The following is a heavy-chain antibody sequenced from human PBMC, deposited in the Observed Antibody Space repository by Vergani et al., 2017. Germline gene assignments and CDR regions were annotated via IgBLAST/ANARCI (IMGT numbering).Heavy chain of an antibody. J-gene: IGHJ2*01. Sequence: QVQLQESGPGLVKPSETLSLTCTVSGGSISSSSYYWSWIRQPPGKGLEWIGEINHSGSTNYNPSLKSRVTISVDTSKNQFSLKLSSVTAADTAVYYCARGRTGWYRYWYFDLWGRGTLVTVSS. CDR1: GGSISSSSYY. CDR3: ARGRTGWYRYWYFDL. D-gene: IGHD6-19*01. CDR2: INHSGST. V-gene: IGHV4-39*07.